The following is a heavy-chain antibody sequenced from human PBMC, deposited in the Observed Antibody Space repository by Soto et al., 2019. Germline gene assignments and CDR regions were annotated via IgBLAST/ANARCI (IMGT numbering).Heavy chain of an antibody. Sequence: PGESLKISCKGSGYSFTSYWIGWVRQMPGKGLEWMGIIYPGDSDTRYSPSFQGQVTISADKSISTAYLQWSSLKASDTAMYYCARLVGAARLGYGMDVWGQGTTVTVSS. V-gene: IGHV5-51*01. CDR1: GYSFTSYW. J-gene: IGHJ6*02. CDR2: IYPGDSDT. CDR3: ARLVGAARLGYGMDV. D-gene: IGHD6-6*01.